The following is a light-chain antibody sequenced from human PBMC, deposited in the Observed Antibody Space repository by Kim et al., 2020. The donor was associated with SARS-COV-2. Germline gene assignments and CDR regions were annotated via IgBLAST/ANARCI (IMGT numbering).Light chain of an antibody. CDR3: AAWDDRLNDRV. CDR2: GTN. V-gene: IGLV1-44*01. Sequence: QLVLTQSASASGTPGQRVIISCSGSSSNIGGNAVNWYQHVPGTAPKVLIYGTNKRPSGVPDRFSGSKSDTSASLAISGLQSEDEADYYCAAWDDRLNDRVFGGGTKLTVL. J-gene: IGLJ3*02. CDR1: SSNIGGNA.